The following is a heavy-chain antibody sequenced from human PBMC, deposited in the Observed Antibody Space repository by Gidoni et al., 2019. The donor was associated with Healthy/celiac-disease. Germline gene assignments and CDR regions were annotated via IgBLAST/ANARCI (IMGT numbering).Heavy chain of an antibody. CDR2: IAYDGSNK. Sequence: QVQLVESGGGVVQPGRSLRLSCAASGFTFSSYAMHWVSQAPGKGLEWVAVIAYDGSNKYYADSVKVRFTISRDNSKNTLYLQMNSLRAEDTAVYYCARDQGSYRPDYWGQGTLVTVSS. CDR1: GFTFSSYA. CDR3: ARDQGSYRPDY. V-gene: IGHV3-30-3*01. D-gene: IGHD1-26*01. J-gene: IGHJ4*02.